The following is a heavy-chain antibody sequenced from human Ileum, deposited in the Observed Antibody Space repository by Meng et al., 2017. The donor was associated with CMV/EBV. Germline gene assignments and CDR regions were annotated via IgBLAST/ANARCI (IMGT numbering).Heavy chain of an antibody. CDR2: IYYSGST. CDR3: ARGDYGYFDY. D-gene: IGHD4-17*01. V-gene: IGHV4-61*01. J-gene: IGHJ4*02. Sequence: SETLSLTCTVSGGSVSSGSYYWSWIRQPPGKGLEWIGYIYYSGSTNYNPSLKSRVTISVDTSKNQFSLKLSSVTAADTAVYYCARGDYGYFDYWGQGTLVTVSS. CDR1: GGSVSSGSYY.